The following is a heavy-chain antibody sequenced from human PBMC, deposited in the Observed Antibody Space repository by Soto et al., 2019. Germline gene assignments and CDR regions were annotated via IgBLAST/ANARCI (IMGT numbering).Heavy chain of an antibody. J-gene: IGHJ4*02. CDR2: INPNGGSP. Sequence: QVQLVQSGAEVKKPGASVKVSGKTSGYSFTGYTMHWVRQAPGQGLEWRGIINPNGGSPTYAQKFQVSVNMTSHTSTGTYYMAVTTPSADDTVVYSCAKDSGNWSFDYWGQGTLITVSS. V-gene: IGHV1-46*01. D-gene: IGHD1-1*01. CDR1: GYSFTGYT. CDR3: AKDSGNWSFDY.